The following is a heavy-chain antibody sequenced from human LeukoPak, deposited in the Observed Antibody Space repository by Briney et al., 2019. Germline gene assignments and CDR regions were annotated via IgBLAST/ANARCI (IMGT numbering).Heavy chain of an antibody. D-gene: IGHD2-2*01. V-gene: IGHV1-46*01. J-gene: IGHJ5*02. CDR1: GYTFSSHW. CDR3: ARGLDCSSATSCNWFDP. CDR2: INPNGGST. Sequence: ASVKVSCKASGYTFSSHWMHWVRQAPGQRLEWMGIINPNGGSTTNAQKFQGRVAMSSDTSTSTFYTNLSSLRSDDTAVYFCARGLDCSSATSCNWFDPWGQGTLVTVSS.